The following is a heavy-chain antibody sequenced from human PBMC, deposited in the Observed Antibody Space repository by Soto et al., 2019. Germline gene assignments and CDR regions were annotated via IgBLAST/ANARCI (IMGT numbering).Heavy chain of an antibody. CDR2: IYYIGST. D-gene: IGHD3-10*01. J-gene: IGHJ6*02. CDR1: GGSISSGCYY. V-gene: IGHV4-31*03. Sequence: SETLSLTGTVSGGSISSGCYYWSWIRQHPGKGLEWIGYIYYIGSTYYNPSLKSRVTISVDTSKNQFSLKLSSVTAADTAVYYCARNLMVGGPQGAGGMDVLGQGTTVTLSS. CDR3: ARNLMVGGPQGAGGMDV.